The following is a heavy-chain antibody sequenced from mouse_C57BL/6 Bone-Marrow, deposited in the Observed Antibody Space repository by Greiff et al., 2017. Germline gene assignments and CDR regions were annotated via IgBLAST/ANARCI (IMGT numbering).Heavy chain of an antibody. CDR1: GYSITSGYY. Sequence: EVKLMESGPGLVKPSQSLSLTCSVTGYSITSGYYWYWIRQFTGNKLEWMGYISYDGSNNYNPSLKNRISITRDTSKNQFFLKLNSVTTEDTATYYCARAYYYGSSYGVAVYWGQGTLVTVSA. CDR3: ARAYYYGSSYGVAVY. D-gene: IGHD1-1*01. CDR2: ISYDGSN. J-gene: IGHJ3*01. V-gene: IGHV3-6*01.